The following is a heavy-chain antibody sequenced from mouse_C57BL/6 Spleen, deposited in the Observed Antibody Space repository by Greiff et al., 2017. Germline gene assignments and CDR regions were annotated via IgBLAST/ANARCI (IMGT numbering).Heavy chain of an antibody. J-gene: IGHJ1*03. CDR3: ARLRGHYEYFDV. Sequence: QVQLQQSGPELVKPGASVTISCTASGYAFSSSWMNWVKQRPGTGLEWIGRIYPGDGDTNYNGKFKGKATLTADKSSSTAYMQLISLTSEDSAVYFCARLRGHYEYFDVWGTGATVTGAS. CDR2: IYPGDGDT. CDR1: GYAFSSSW. D-gene: IGHD2-1*01. V-gene: IGHV1-82*01.